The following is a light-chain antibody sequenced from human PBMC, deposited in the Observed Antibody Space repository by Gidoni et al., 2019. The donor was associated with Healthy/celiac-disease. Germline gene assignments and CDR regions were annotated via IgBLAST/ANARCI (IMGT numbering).Light chain of an antibody. CDR1: SGINVGTYR. V-gene: IGLV5-45*02. Sequence: QAVLTQPSYLSASPGASASLTCTFRSGINVGTYRIYWYQQKPGSPPQYLLRYKSDSDKQQGSGVPSRFSGSKDASANAGILLISGLQSEDEADYYCMIWHSSAWVFGGGTKLTVL. CDR3: MIWHSSAWV. J-gene: IGLJ3*02. CDR2: YKSDSDK.